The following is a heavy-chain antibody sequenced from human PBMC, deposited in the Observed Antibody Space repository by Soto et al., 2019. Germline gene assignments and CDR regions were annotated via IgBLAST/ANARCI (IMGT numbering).Heavy chain of an antibody. CDR3: ARGSDYDFWSGYVYFDY. V-gene: IGHV1-18*04. Sequence: VSVKVSCKASGYTFTSYGISWVRQAPGQGLEWMGWISAYNGNTNYAQKLQGRVTMTTDTSTSTAYMELRSLRSDDTAVYYCARGSDYDFWSGYVYFDYWGQGTLVTVSS. CDR2: ISAYNGNT. D-gene: IGHD3-3*01. J-gene: IGHJ4*02. CDR1: GYTFTSYG.